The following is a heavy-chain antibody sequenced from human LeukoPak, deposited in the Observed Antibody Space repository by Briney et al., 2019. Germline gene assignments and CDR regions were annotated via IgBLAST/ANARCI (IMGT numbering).Heavy chain of an antibody. V-gene: IGHV3-48*02. J-gene: IGHJ3*02. D-gene: IGHD3-10*01. CDR2: LTRGRGAT. CDR3: ARDGSGSYYHAFDI. Sequence: GGSLRLSCAASEFTFSSYAMHCVREAPGKGLWRVSLLTRGRGATYYADSVKGRFTISRDNAKNTLYLQMNSLRDEDTAVYYCARDGSGSYYHAFDIWGQGTMVTVSS. CDR1: EFTFSSYA.